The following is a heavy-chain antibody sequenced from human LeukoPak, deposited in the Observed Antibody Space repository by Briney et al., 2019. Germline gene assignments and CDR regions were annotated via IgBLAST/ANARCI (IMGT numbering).Heavy chain of an antibody. CDR3: ASSATQNFDY. V-gene: IGHV3-21*04. CDR2: ISSSSSYI. CDR1: GFTFSSYS. Sequence: GGSLRLSCAASGFTFSSYSMNWVRQAPGKGLEWVSSISSSSSYIYYADSVKGRFTISRDNAKNSLYLQMNSLRAEDTAVYYCASSATQNFDYWGQGTLVTVSS. J-gene: IGHJ4*02. D-gene: IGHD3-10*01.